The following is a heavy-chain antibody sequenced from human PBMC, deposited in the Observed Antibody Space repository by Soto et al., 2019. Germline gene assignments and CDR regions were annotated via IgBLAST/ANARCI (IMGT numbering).Heavy chain of an antibody. CDR3: ASCDLDEFDI. CDR1: GFTVGSKY. V-gene: IGHV3-53*01. J-gene: IGHJ3*02. Sequence: AGSLRLSCAASGFTVGSKYISWARQAPGKGLEWVSVIYSGGGTYYADSVRGRFTISRDSSKNTLYLQMNSLRAEDTAVYYCASCDLDEFDIWGQGTMGAVAS. D-gene: IGHD2-21*02. CDR2: IYSGGGT.